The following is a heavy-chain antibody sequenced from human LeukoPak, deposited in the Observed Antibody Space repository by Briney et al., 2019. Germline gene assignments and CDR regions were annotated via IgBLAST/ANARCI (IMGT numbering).Heavy chain of an antibody. CDR2: ISSSSSYI. Sequence: GGSLRLSCAAPGFTFSSYSMNWVRQAPGKGLEWVSSISSSSSYIYYADSVKGRFTISRDNAKNSLYLQMNSLRAEDTAVYYCARVPVASDGTCFDSWGQGTLVIVSS. CDR1: GFTFSSYS. D-gene: IGHD6-13*01. J-gene: IGHJ4*02. V-gene: IGHV3-21*01. CDR3: ARVPVASDGTCFDS.